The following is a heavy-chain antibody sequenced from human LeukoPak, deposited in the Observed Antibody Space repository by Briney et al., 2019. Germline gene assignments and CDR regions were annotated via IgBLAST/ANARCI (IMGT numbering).Heavy chain of an antibody. J-gene: IGHJ5*02. V-gene: IGHV4-59*08. CDR3: ARAPGLAVRVTTVNGFET. CDR2: IYYSGST. CDR1: GGLTKSYF. D-gene: IGHD6-19*01. Sequence: SETQSLMRTFSGGLTKSYFRRGMRQPPGKGLEWIGYIYYSGSTYYNPSLKSRVTISVDTSKNQFSLNLSSVTSADTAVYYCARAPGLAVRVTTVNGFETGGERALGTVSS.